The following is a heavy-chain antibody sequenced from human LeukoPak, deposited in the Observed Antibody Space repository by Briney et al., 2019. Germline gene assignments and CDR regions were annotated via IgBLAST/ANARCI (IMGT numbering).Heavy chain of an antibody. V-gene: IGHV3-48*04. Sequence: PGGSLRLSCAASGFTFSSYAMSWVRQAPGKGLEWISYISGGSLTIYYADSVKGRFTISRDNAKNSLYLQMNSLRAEDTAVYYCASGHYYGSGSYYTDYYYYGMDVWGQGTTVAVSS. CDR1: GFTFSSYA. D-gene: IGHD3-10*01. CDR3: ASGHYYGSGSYYTDYYYYGMDV. J-gene: IGHJ6*02. CDR2: ISGGSLTI.